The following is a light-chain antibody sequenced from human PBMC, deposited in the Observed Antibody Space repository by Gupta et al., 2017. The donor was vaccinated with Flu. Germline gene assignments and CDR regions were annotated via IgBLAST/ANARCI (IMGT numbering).Light chain of an antibody. CDR3: YSTDSSGNHRV. CDR2: EDS. Sequence: SYDLPPPPSLSVSPGQTAGITCSGDALPKKYAYWYQQKSGQAPVLVIYEDSKRPSGIPERFSGSSSGTMATLTISGAQVEDEADYYCYSTDSSGNHRVFGGGTKLTVL. J-gene: IGLJ3*02. V-gene: IGLV3-10*01. CDR1: ALPKKY.